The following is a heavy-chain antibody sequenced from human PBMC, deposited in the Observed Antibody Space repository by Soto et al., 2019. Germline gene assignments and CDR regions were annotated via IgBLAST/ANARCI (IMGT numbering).Heavy chain of an antibody. D-gene: IGHD3-16*02. Sequence: GGSLRLSCAVSGFRFRDYWMSWVRQAPGKGLEWVANIKQDESDKYYVDSVKGRFTISRDNAKNALYLQMNSLRVEDTSVYYCAAYCYTMTCTHFHGYSWGQGTQVTVSS. CDR1: GFRFRDYW. V-gene: IGHV3-7*03. J-gene: IGHJ5*02. CDR3: AAYCYTMTCTHFHGYS. CDR2: IKQDESDK.